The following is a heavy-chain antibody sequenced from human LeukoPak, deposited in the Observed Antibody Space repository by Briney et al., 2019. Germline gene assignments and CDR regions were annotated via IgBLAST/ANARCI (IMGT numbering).Heavy chain of an antibody. CDR1: GFTFSNAW. J-gene: IGHJ4*02. CDR2: IKQDGSEK. V-gene: IGHV3-7*01. Sequence: GGSLRLSCAASGFTFSNAWMSWVRQAPGKGLEWVANIKQDGSEKYYVDSVKGRFTISRDNAKNSLYLQMNSLRAEDTAVYYCARADYDFWSGYCYYFDYWGQGTLVTVSS. D-gene: IGHD3-3*01. CDR3: ARADYDFWSGYCYYFDY.